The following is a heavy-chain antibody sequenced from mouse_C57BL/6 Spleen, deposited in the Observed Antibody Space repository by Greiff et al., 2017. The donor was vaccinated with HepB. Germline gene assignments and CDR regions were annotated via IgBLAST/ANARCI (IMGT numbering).Heavy chain of an antibody. CDR1: GYSITSDY. D-gene: IGHD1-1*01. CDR2: IGYSGST. Sequence: EVKLQESGPGLAKPSQTLSLTCSVTGYSITSDYWNWIRKLPGNKLEYMGYIGYSGSTYYNPSLKSRISITRDTSKNQYYLQLNSVTTEDTATYYCARSIYGSRYFDVWGTGTTVTVSS. CDR3: ARSIYGSRYFDV. V-gene: IGHV3-8*01. J-gene: IGHJ1*03.